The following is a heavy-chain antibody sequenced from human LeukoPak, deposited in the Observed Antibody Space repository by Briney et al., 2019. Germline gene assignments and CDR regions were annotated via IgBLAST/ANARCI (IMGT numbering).Heavy chain of an antibody. Sequence: GGSLRLSCAASGFTFSSYTMNWVRQAPGKGLEWVSYITSSSSTIYYADSVKGRFTISRDNAENSLYLQMNSLRAEDTAVYYCARDRYSGFDYWGQGTLVTVSS. CDR3: ARDRYSGFDY. D-gene: IGHD1-26*01. CDR1: GFTFSSYT. J-gene: IGHJ4*02. CDR2: ITSSSSTI. V-gene: IGHV3-48*04.